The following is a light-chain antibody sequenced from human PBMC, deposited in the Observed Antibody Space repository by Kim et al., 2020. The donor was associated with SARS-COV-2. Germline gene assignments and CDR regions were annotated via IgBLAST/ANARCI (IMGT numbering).Light chain of an antibody. CDR3: QQYNNWPPMYT. Sequence: SPGERATLPCRASQSVSSNLAWYQQKPGQAPRLLIYGASTRATGIPARFSGSGSGTEFTLTISSLQSEDFAVYYCQQYNNWPPMYTFGQGTKLEIK. CDR2: GAS. CDR1: QSVSSN. V-gene: IGKV3-15*01. J-gene: IGKJ2*01.